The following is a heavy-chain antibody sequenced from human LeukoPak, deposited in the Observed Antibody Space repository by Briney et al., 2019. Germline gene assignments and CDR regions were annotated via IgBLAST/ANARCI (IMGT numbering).Heavy chain of an antibody. V-gene: IGHV3-30-3*01. J-gene: IGHJ3*02. D-gene: IGHD5-18*01. CDR2: ISYDGTNK. CDR1: GFTFSSYA. CDR3: ARDLRGYSYGYGFDI. Sequence: GKSLRLSCAASGFTFSSYAVHWVRQAPGKGLEWVAVISYDGTNKYYADSVKGRFTISRDNSKNALYVQMNSLRAEDTAVYYCARDLRGYSYGYGFDIWDQGTLVSVS.